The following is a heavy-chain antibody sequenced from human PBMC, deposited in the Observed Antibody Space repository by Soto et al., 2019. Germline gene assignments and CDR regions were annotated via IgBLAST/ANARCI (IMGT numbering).Heavy chain of an antibody. CDR3: AKGTVGAYYYDSSDH. Sequence: EVQLLESGGGFVQPGGSLRLSCAASGFTFSKYAMIWVRQAPGKGLEWVSGISGSGTGTNYADSVKGRFTISRDNSKNTLYLQRNSLRAEDTAVYYCAKGTVGAYYYDSSDHWGQGTLVTVAA. CDR2: ISGSGTGT. V-gene: IGHV3-23*01. CDR1: GFTFSKYA. D-gene: IGHD3-22*01. J-gene: IGHJ5*02.